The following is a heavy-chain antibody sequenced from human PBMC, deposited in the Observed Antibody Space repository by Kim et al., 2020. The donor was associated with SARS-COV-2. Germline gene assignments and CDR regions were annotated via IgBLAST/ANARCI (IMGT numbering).Heavy chain of an antibody. J-gene: IGHJ4*02. D-gene: IGHD6-13*01. CDR3: AKSPLGSSRSYYFDY. Sequence: GGSLRLSCAASEFTFSSYAMSWVRQAPGKGLEWVSSIDDSGGSTYYADSVKGRFAISRDNSKNTLYLQMNSLRAEDTAVFYCAKSPLGSSRSYYFDYWGQGALVTVSS. CDR2: IDDSGGST. V-gene: IGHV3-23*01. CDR1: EFTFSSYA.